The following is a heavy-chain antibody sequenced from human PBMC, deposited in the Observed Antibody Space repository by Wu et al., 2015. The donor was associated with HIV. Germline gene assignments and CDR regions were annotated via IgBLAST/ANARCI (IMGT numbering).Heavy chain of an antibody. J-gene: IGHJ6*02. CDR1: GDGFTSYA. CDR3: ARNTDSVATSLYSLGV. CDR2: INPLFGTT. D-gene: IGHD5-12*01. Sequence: QVQLVQFGAEVKKPESSVKVTCKASGDGFTSYAVSWVRHAPGQGLEWMGGINPLFGTTKHAQRFQDRVTFTTDESKSTVYMELSSLTSEDTAVYYCARNTDSVATSLYSLGVWGQGTTVTVSS. V-gene: IGHV1-69*05.